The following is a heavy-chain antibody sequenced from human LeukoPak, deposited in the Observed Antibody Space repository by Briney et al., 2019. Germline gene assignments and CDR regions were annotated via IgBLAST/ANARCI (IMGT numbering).Heavy chain of an antibody. CDR3: AKGGVLLWFGESHYMDV. Sequence: GSLRLSCAASGFIFSDHYMDWVRQAPGKGLEWVSAISGSGGSTYYADSVKGRFTISRDNSKNTLYLQMNSLRAEDTAVYYCAKGGVLLWFGESHYMDVWGKGTTVTVPS. CDR1: GFIFSDHY. D-gene: IGHD3-10*01. V-gene: IGHV3-23*01. CDR2: ISGSGGST. J-gene: IGHJ6*03.